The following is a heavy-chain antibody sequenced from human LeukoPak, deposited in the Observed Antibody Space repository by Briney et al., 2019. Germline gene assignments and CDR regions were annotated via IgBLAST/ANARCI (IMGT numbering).Heavy chain of an antibody. CDR1: GDSVSTNSAA. D-gene: IGHD6-13*01. V-gene: IGHV6-1*01. CDR2: TYYRSKWYN. J-gene: IGHJ6*02. CDR3: ARASFIAAAGTSIYYYYYGMDV. Sequence: SQTLSLTCVISGDSVSTNSAAWNWIRQSPSRGLEWLGRTYYRSKWYNGYAVSVKSRITINPDTSKNQFSLQLNSVTPEDTAVYYCARASFIAAAGTSIYYYYYGMDVWGQGTTVTVSS.